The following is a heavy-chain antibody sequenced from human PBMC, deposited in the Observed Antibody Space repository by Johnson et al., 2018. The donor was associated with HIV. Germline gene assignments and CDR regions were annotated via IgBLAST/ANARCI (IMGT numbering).Heavy chain of an antibody. CDR3: ARVAPAHDAFDI. CDR1: GFTVSSNY. J-gene: IGHJ3*02. CDR2: IYSGGST. V-gene: IGHV3-66*02. Sequence: MLLVESGGGLVQPGGSLRLSCAASGFTVSSNYMSWVRQAPGKGLEWVSVIYSGGSTYYADSVKGRFTISRDNSKNTLYLQMNSLRAEDTAVYYCARVAPAHDAFDIWGQGTMVTVSS. D-gene: IGHD2-2*01.